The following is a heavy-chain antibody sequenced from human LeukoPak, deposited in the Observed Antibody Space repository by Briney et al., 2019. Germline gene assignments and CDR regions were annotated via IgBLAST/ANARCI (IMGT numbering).Heavy chain of an antibody. CDR2: MYYTGST. D-gene: IGHD2-2*01. CDR1: GGSITHYY. Sequence: SETLSLTCTVSGGSITHYYWSWIRQPPGKGLEWIAYMYYTGSTNYNPSLMSRVTVSVDTSKNQFSLKLTSVTAADTAVYYCARRLAVDQLQGHWFDPWGQGTLVTVSS. CDR3: ARRLAVDQLQGHWFDP. J-gene: IGHJ5*02. V-gene: IGHV4-59*08.